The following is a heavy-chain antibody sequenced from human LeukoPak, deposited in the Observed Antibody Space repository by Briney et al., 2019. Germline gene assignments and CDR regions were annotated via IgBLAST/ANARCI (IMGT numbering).Heavy chain of an antibody. J-gene: IGHJ4*02. Sequence: ASETLSLTCTVSGGSISNYYWSWIRQPPGKGLEWIGYVYYSGSTNYNPSLKSRVTISVDTSKNQFSLRLTSVTAADTAVYYCARDDGYSSGWYYNYWGQGTLVTVSS. CDR2: VYYSGST. CDR1: GGSISNYY. V-gene: IGHV4-59*12. D-gene: IGHD6-19*01. CDR3: ARDDGYSSGWYYNY.